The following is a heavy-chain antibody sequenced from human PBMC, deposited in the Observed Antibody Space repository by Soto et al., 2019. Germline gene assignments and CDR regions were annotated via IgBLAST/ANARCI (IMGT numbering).Heavy chain of an antibody. CDR2: IGTGGDT. Sequence: GGSLRLSCAASGFTFTNYAMNWGRQAPGKGLEWVSSIGTGGDTNYADSVKGRFTISRDNSRNTLYLQMNSLRAEDTAVYYCAKGMLYCSSTSCYGYYYYYYMDVWGKGTTVTVSS. CDR3: AKGMLYCSSTSCYGYYYYYYMDV. J-gene: IGHJ6*03. V-gene: IGHV3-23*01. D-gene: IGHD2-2*01. CDR1: GFTFTNYA.